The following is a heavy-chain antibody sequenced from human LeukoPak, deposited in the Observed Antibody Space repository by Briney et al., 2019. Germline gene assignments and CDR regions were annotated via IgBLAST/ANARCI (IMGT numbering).Heavy chain of an antibody. CDR3: AKNGRDDHDKYFFDF. CDR2: ISGSDVGT. Sequence: GGSLRLSCAGSGLIFRNYAMSWVRQAPGMGLEWVSAISGSDVGTNYADSVKGRFTISRDNSKNTLYLQMNSLRAEDTAVYYYAKNGRDDHDKYFFDFWGQGTQVTVSS. CDR1: GLIFRNYA. D-gene: IGHD3-9*01. V-gene: IGHV3-23*01. J-gene: IGHJ4*02.